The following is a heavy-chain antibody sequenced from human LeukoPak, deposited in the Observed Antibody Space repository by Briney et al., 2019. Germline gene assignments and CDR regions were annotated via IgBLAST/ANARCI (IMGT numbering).Heavy chain of an antibody. D-gene: IGHD6-6*01. J-gene: IGHJ3*02. Sequence: GGSLRLSCAASGFTFDDYVMHWVRQAPGKGLEWVSGICWNSGNIGYADSVKGRSTFSSDNAKTSLYLQMNSLRAEDTALYYCAKDTSASIHDAFDIWGQGTMVTVSS. CDR3: AKDTSASIHDAFDI. V-gene: IGHV3-9*01. CDR2: ICWNSGNI. CDR1: GFTFDDYV.